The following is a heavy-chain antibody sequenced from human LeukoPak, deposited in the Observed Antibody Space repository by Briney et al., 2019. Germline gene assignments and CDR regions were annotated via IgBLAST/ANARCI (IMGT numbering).Heavy chain of an antibody. CDR3: ARETRIQLWSGLGY. V-gene: IGHV1-3*01. CDR2: INAGNGNT. D-gene: IGHD5-18*01. Sequence: ASVKVSCKASGYTFTSYAMHWVRQAPGQRLEWMGWINAGNGNTKYSQKFQGRVTITRDTSASTAYMELSSLRSEDTAVYYCARETRIQLWSGLGYWGQGTLVTVSS. J-gene: IGHJ4*02. CDR1: GYTFTSYA.